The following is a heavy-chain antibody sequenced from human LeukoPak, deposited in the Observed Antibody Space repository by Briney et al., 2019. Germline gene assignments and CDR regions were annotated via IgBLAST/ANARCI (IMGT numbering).Heavy chain of an antibody. CDR3: ARDLKQGGQNYYYGMDV. Sequence: PGRSLRLSCAASGFTFSNCEMNWVRQPPGKRLEWVSYISSSGSTIFYADSVKGRFTISRDNAKNPLYLQMNSLRAEDTAVYYCARDLKQGGQNYYYGMDVWGQGTTVTVSS. CDR2: ISSSGSTI. D-gene: IGHD3-16*01. CDR1: GFTFSNCE. J-gene: IGHJ6*02. V-gene: IGHV3-48*03.